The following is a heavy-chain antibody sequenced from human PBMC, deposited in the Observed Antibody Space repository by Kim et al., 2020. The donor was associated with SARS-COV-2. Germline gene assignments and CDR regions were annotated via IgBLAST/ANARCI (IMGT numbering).Heavy chain of an antibody. CDR2: IYYSGST. CDR1: GGSISSSSYY. Sequence: SETLSLTCTVSGGSISSSSYYWGWIRQPPGKGLEWIGSIYYSGSTYYNPSLKSRVTISVDTSKNQFSLKLSPVTAADTAVYYCARQGDILTGYYLTYFDYWGQGTLVTVSS. J-gene: IGHJ4*02. CDR3: ARQGDILTGYYLTYFDY. D-gene: IGHD3-9*01. V-gene: IGHV4-39*01.